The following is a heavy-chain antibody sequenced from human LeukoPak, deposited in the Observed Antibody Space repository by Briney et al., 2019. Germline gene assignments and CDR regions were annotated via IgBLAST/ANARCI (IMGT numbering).Heavy chain of an antibody. D-gene: IGHD1-1*01. CDR3: AKYAYNWNAPDGFDM. Sequence: PGGSLRLSCRASRFSFSGYDMHWVRQAPGKGLEWVAVISSDGSRKHYGDSVKGRFTISRDNSESTLFLQMNSLRTDDTSVYFCAKYAYNWNAPDGFDMWGQGTMVIVSS. CDR1: RFSFSGYD. CDR2: ISSDGSRK. V-gene: IGHV3-30*18. J-gene: IGHJ3*02.